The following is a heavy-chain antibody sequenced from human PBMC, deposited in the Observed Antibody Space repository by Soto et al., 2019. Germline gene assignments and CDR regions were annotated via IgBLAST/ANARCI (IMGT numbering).Heavy chain of an antibody. J-gene: IGHJ5*02. CDR2: IWYDGSNR. D-gene: IGHD4-4*01. Sequence: GGSLRLSCAASGFTFRTHGMQWVRQAPGKGLEWVAVIWYDGSNRYYADSVKGRFTISRDNSKNTLYLEMNSLRAEDTAIYYCAKDRSSPHDYSHYAVDPWGQGTLVTVSS. CDR1: GFTFRTHG. V-gene: IGHV3-33*06. CDR3: AKDRSSPHDYSHYAVDP.